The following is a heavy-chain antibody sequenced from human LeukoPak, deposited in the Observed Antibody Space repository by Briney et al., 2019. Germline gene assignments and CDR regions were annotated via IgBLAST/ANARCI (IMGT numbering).Heavy chain of an antibody. D-gene: IGHD3-3*01. V-gene: IGHV3-30-3*01. J-gene: IGHJ4*02. CDR2: ISYDGSNK. CDR1: GFTFSSYA. Sequence: GGSLRLSCAASGFTFSSYAMHWVRQAPGKGLEWVAVISYDGSNKYYADSVKGRFTISRDNAKNSLYLQMNSLRAEDTAVYYCARTGPVTIFGSINPLDYWGQGTLVTVSS. CDR3: ARTGPVTIFGSINPLDY.